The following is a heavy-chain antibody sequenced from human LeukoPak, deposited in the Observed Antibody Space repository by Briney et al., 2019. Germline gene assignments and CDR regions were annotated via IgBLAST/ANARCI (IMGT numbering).Heavy chain of an antibody. J-gene: IGHJ4*02. CDR1: GGSVTVSDYY. CDR2: IYYSGST. CDR3: ARRRGSSWYFGY. V-gene: IGHV4-39*01. D-gene: IGHD6-13*01. Sequence: SETLSLTCTVSGGSVTVSDYYWDWIRQPPGKGLEWIGSIYYSGSTYYNPSLKSRVTLFVDTSKNQFSLKLSSVTAADTSVYYCARRRGSSWYFGYRGQGTLVTVSS.